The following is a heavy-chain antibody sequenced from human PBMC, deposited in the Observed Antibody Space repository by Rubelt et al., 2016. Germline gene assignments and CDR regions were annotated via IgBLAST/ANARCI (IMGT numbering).Heavy chain of an antibody. CDR1: GLTFSSSA. V-gene: IGHV3-30*04. CDR2: ISYDGSNK. D-gene: IGHD7-27*01. CDR3: ARDRNWGRSDWYLDL. Sequence: GLTFSSSAMHWVRQAPDKGLEWLAVISYDGSNKYYADSVKGRFTISRDNSKNILWLQMNSLSAEDTAVYHCARDRNWGRSDWYLDLWGRGTLVTVSS. J-gene: IGHJ2*01.